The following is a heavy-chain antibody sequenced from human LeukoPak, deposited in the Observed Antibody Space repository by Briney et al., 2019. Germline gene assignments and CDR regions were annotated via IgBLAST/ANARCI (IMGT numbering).Heavy chain of an antibody. J-gene: IGHJ3*02. CDR2: IYYSGST. V-gene: IGHV4-59*01. CDR1: GGSISSYY. D-gene: IGHD5-18*01. CDR3: ARDTGYSHGLDAFDI. Sequence: SETLSLTCTVSGGSISSYYWSWIRQPPGKGLEWIGYIYYSGSTNYNPSLKSRVTISVDTSKNLFSLKLSSVTAADTAVYYCARDTGYSHGLDAFDIWGQGTMVTVSS.